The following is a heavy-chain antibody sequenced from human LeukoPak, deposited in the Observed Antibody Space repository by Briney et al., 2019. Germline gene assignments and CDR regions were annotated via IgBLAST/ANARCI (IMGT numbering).Heavy chain of an antibody. Sequence: GASVKVSCKASGYTFTSYGISWVRQAPGQGLEWMGIVNPSAGGTSYAQKFQGRVTMTRDTSTSSVYMELSSLRSEDTAVCYCARDRLAASWYAFDYWGQGTLVTVSS. J-gene: IGHJ4*02. V-gene: IGHV1-46*01. CDR1: GYTFTSYG. CDR3: ARDRLAASWYAFDY. CDR2: VNPSAGGT. D-gene: IGHD6-13*01.